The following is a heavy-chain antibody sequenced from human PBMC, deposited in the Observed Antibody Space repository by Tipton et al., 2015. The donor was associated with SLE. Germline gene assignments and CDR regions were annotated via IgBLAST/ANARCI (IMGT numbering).Heavy chain of an antibody. J-gene: IGHJ4*02. Sequence: SLRLSCAASGFTFSGSAMHWVRQASGKGLEWVGRIRSKPNSYATAYAASVKGRFTISRDDSKNAAYLQMNSLRTEDTAVYYCARHGYSSGPYWGQGTLVTVSS. CDR2: IRSKPNSYAT. D-gene: IGHD6-19*01. CDR3: ARHGYSSGPY. V-gene: IGHV3-73*01. CDR1: GFTFSGSA.